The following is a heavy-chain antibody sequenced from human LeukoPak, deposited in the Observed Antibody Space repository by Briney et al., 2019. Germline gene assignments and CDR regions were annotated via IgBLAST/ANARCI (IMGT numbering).Heavy chain of an antibody. D-gene: IGHD2-15*01. Sequence: SETLSLTCTVSGGSISSYYWSWLRQPPGKGLEWIGYIYYSGSTNYNPSLKSRVTISVDTSKNQFSLKLSSVTAADTAVYYCARLGNCSGGSCYNASNDAFDIWGQGTMVTVSS. CDR1: GGSISSYY. J-gene: IGHJ3*02. V-gene: IGHV4-59*12. CDR2: IYYSGST. CDR3: ARLGNCSGGSCYNASNDAFDI.